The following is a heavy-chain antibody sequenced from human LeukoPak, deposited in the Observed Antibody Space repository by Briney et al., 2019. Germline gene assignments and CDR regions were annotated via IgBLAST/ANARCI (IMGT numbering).Heavy chain of an antibody. CDR1: GGTSNSHA. Sequence: SVKVSCKASGGTSNSHAISWVRQAPGQGLEWMGRIIPNLGTTNRAQNFQDRVTLTADKSTNTAYMELTSLTSDDTAVYYCATTNNGGGYQWGDFFDFWSQGTLVTVSS. CDR3: ATTNNGGGYQWGDFFDF. CDR2: IIPNLGTT. V-gene: IGHV1-69*04. D-gene: IGHD3-22*01. J-gene: IGHJ4*02.